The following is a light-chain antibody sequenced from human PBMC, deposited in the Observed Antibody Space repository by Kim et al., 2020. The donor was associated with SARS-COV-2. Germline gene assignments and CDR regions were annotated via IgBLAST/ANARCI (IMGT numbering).Light chain of an antibody. CDR3: QQFDSSLWT. Sequence: EIVLTQSPGTLSLSPGERATLSCRASQSVRSSHLAWYQQKPGQAPRLLIYGASNRATGIPDRFSGSGSGTDHTLTISRLEPEDFAVYYCQQFDSSLWTFGQGTKVEIK. J-gene: IGKJ1*01. CDR2: GAS. V-gene: IGKV3-20*01. CDR1: QSVRSSH.